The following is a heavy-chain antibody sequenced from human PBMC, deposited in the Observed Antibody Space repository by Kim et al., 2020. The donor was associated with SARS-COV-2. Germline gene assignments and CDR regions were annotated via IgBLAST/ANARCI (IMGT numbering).Heavy chain of an antibody. V-gene: IGHV4-61*02. Sequence: SETLSLTCTVSGGSVSSGNYHWSWIRQPAGKGLEWIGRIYTSGSTNYNPSLKSRVTISLDTSKNQFSLKLTSVTAADTAMYYCAKTGEFDYWGQGTRVTVSS. CDR2: IYTSGST. CDR3: AKTGEFDY. D-gene: IGHD7-27*01. J-gene: IGHJ4*02. CDR1: GGSVSSGNYH.